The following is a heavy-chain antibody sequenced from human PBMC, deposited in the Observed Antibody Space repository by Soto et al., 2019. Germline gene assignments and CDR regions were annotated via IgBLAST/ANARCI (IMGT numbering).Heavy chain of an antibody. D-gene: IGHD1-1*01. CDR3: ARHYPIGNNWNYFDY. Sequence: SETLSLTCTVSDGSISSHYWGWIRQPPGKRLEWIGYIFYTVSTNYNPSLKSRVTRSVDTSKNQFSLKLSSVTAADTAVYYCARHYPIGNNWNYFDYWGQGTLVTVS. CDR1: DGSISSHY. CDR2: IFYTVST. J-gene: IGHJ4*02. V-gene: IGHV4-59*11.